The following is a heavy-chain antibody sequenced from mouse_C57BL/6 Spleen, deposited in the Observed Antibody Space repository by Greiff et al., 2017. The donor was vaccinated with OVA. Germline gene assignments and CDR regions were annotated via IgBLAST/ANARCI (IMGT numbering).Heavy chain of an antibody. CDR2: ISDGGSYT. D-gene: IGHD1-1*01. Sequence: EVKVEESGGGLVKPGGSLKLSCAASGFTFSSYAMSWVRQTPEKRLEWVATISDGGSYTYYPDNVKGRFTISRDNAKNNLYLQMSHLKSEDTAMYYCAREDYGSSYRYFDVWGTGTTVTVSS. J-gene: IGHJ1*03. V-gene: IGHV5-4*01. CDR1: GFTFSSYA. CDR3: AREDYGSSYRYFDV.